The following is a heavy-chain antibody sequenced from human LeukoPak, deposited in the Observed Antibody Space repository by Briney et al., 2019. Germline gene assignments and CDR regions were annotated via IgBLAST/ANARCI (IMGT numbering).Heavy chain of an antibody. CDR2: INPNSGGT. V-gene: IGHV1-2*02. J-gene: IGHJ4*02. D-gene: IGHD2-2*01. CDR3: ARDWVAGGSTSLDY. Sequence: ASVKVSCKASGYTFTGYYMHWVRQAPGQGLEWMGWINPNSGGTNYAQKLQGRVTMTTDTSTSTAYMELRSLRSDDTAVYYCARDWVAGGSTSLDYWGQGALVTVSS. CDR1: GYTFTGYY.